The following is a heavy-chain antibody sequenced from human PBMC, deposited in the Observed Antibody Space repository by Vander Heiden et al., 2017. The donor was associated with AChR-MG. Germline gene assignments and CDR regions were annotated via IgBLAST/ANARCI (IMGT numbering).Heavy chain of an antibody. D-gene: IGHD1-26*01. J-gene: IGHJ5*02. CDR2: IYYSGST. CDR1: GGSISSSSYY. Sequence: QLQLQESGPGLVKPSETLSLTCTVSGGSISSSSYYWGWIRQPPGKGLEWIGSIYYSGSTYYNPSLKSRVTISVDTSKNQFSLKLSSVTAADTAVYYCARHPPRSESGTQKGFDPWGQGTLVTVSS. CDR3: ARHPPRSESGTQKGFDP. V-gene: IGHV4-39*01.